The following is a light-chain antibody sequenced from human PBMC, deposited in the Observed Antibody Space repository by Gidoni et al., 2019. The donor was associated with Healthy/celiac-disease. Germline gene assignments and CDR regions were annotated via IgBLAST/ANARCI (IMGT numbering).Light chain of an antibody. CDR3: QQSYSTEYS. CDR2: DAS. CDR1: QSISSY. J-gene: IGKJ2*03. V-gene: IGKV1-39*01. Sequence: DIQMTQSPSSLSASVGDRVTITCRASQSISSYLNWYQQKPGKAPKLLIYDASSLQSVVPTRFSGSGSGADFTLTISSLQPEDFATDYCQQSYSTEYSFGQGTKLEIK.